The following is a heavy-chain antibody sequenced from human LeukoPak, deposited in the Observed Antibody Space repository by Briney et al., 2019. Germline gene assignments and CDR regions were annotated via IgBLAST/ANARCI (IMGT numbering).Heavy chain of an antibody. J-gene: IGHJ6*03. CDR2: IKQDGSEK. Sequence: SGGSLRLSCAASGFTFSSYWMSWVRQAPGKGLEWVANIKQDGSEKYYVDSVKGRFTISRDNAKNSLYLQMNSLRAEDTAVYYCARGVIAPRGYYYYYMDVWGKGTTVTVSS. V-gene: IGHV3-7*01. CDR3: ARGVIAPRGYYYYYMDV. D-gene: IGHD3-22*01. CDR1: GFTFSSYW.